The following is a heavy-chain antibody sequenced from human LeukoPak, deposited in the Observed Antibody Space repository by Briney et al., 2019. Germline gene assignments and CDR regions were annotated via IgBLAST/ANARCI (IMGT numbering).Heavy chain of an antibody. Sequence: PSETLSLTCAVYGGSFSGYYWSWIRQPPGKGLEWIGEINHSGSTNYNPSLKSRVTISVDTSKNQFSLKLSSVTAADTAVYYCARGVWATVTNLASGGLDYWGQGTLVTVSS. J-gene: IGHJ4*02. CDR2: INHSGST. CDR3: ARGVWATVTNLASGGLDY. V-gene: IGHV4-34*01. D-gene: IGHD4-17*01. CDR1: GGSFSGYY.